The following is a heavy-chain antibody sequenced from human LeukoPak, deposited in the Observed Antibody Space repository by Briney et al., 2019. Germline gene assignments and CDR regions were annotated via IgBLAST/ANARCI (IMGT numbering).Heavy chain of an antibody. Sequence: GGSLRLSCAASGFTFSNSWMHWVRQAPGKGLEWVSAVSGSGDRTYYADSVKGRFTISRDNSKNTLYLQMNSLRAEDTAVYYCAKDLNSYGYMAFDYWGQGTLVTVSS. CDR2: VSGSGDRT. CDR1: GFTFSNSW. D-gene: IGHD5-18*01. CDR3: AKDLNSYGYMAFDY. J-gene: IGHJ4*02. V-gene: IGHV3-23*01.